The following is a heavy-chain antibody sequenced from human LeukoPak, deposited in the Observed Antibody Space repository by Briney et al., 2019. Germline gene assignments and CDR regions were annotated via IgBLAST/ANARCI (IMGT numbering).Heavy chain of an antibody. CDR2: INWNGGST. J-gene: IGHJ4*02. V-gene: IGHV3-20*04. CDR3: ALMTTVTSFDY. Sequence: GGSLRLSCAASGFTFDDYGMSWVRQAPGKGLEWVSGINWNGGSTGYADSVKGRFTISRDNAKNSLYLQMNSLRAEDTAVYYCALMTTVTSFDYWGQGTLVTVSS. CDR1: GFTFDDYG. D-gene: IGHD4-11*01.